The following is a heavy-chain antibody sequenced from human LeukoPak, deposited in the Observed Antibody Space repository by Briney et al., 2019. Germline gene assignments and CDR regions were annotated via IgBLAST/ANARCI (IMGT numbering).Heavy chain of an antibody. CDR3: ARGAGTYDPYYFDY. CDR1: GGSISSYY. V-gene: IGHV4-59*12. D-gene: IGHD3-10*01. Sequence: PSETLSLTCTVSGGSISSYYWSWIRQPPGKGLEWIGYIYYSGSTHHTPSLNSRITMSVDTTKNQVSLELTSVTAADTAVYYCARGAGTYDPYYFDYWGQGTLVTVSS. CDR2: IYYSGST. J-gene: IGHJ4*02.